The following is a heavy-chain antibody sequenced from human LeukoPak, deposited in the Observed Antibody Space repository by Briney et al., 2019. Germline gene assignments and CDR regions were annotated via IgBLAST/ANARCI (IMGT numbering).Heavy chain of an antibody. CDR3: ARIIVGATGIDY. Sequence: GGSLRLSCAASGFTFSSHWMHWVRQAPGKRLVWVSRISDDGTNRNYADSVKGRFTISRDNDKNTLYLQMNSLRAEDTAVYYCARIIVGATGIDYWGQGTLVSVSS. CDR2: ISDDGTNR. CDR1: GFTFSSHW. V-gene: IGHV3-74*01. J-gene: IGHJ4*02. D-gene: IGHD1-26*01.